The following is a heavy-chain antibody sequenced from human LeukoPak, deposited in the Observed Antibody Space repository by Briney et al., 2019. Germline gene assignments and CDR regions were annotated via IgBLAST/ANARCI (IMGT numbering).Heavy chain of an antibody. J-gene: IGHJ6*02. CDR1: GGSISSGGYY. D-gene: IGHD3-10*01. V-gene: IGHV4-31*08. CDR2: IYYSGST. CDR3: ARITMVRGVITDYYYYGMDV. Sequence: SETLSLTCTVSGGSISSGGYYWSWIRQHPGKGLECIGYIYYSGSTYYNPSLKSRVTISVDTSKNQFSLKLSSVTAADTAVYYCARITMVRGVITDYYYYGMDVWGQGTTVTVSS.